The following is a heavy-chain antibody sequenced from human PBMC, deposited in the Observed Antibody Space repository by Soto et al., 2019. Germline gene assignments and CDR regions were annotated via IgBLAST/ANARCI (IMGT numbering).Heavy chain of an antibody. CDR2: IYGGGST. Sequence: EVQLVESGGGLIQPGGSLRLSCAVCGCSVRSDHMTWVRQAPGEGLEWVTVIYGGGSTYYADSAKGRFTISRDDSKYTMYPQMNSLRADDTAAYYCARGYSYALLYYYAMDVWGQGTAVTLSS. CDR1: GCSVRSDH. D-gene: IGHD3-16*01. V-gene: IGHV3-53*01. J-gene: IGHJ6*02. CDR3: ARGYSYALLYYYAMDV.